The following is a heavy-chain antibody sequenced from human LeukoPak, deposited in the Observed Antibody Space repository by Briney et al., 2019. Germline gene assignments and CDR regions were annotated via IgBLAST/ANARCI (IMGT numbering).Heavy chain of an antibody. CDR3: ARVDYGDYSKHFDY. D-gene: IGHD4-17*01. J-gene: IGHJ4*02. CDR1: GGSISSYY. Sequence: SETLSLTCTVSGGSISSYYWSRIRQPPGKGLEWIGYISYSGNTNYNPSLKSRVTISVDTSKNQFSLKLSSVTAADTAVYYCARVDYGDYSKHFDYWGQGTLVTVSS. CDR2: ISYSGNT. V-gene: IGHV4-59*12.